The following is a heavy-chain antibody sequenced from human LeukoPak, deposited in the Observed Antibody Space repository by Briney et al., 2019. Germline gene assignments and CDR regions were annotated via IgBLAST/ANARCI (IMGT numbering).Heavy chain of an antibody. CDR2: IWYDGSNK. CDR3: VKDLGRYRNNCFDY. CDR1: GFTFSSCG. V-gene: IGHV3-33*06. J-gene: IGHJ4*02. D-gene: IGHD1-26*01. Sequence: GGSLRLSCAASGFTFSSCGMHWVRQAPGKGLEWVAVIWYDGSNKYYADSVKGRFTISRDNSKNTLYLKMTILRAEDTAVYYCVKDLGRYRNNCFDYWGQGTLVTVSS.